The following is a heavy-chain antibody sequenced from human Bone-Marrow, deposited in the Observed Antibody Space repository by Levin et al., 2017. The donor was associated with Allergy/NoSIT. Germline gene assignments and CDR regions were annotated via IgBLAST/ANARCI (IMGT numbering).Heavy chain of an antibody. V-gene: IGHV4-34*01. Sequence: GSLRLSCAVDGGSFTGYFWTWIRQPPGKGLEWIGEINHSGSTKYNPSLTSRVTISVDTSKKEFSLNLSSVTAADTAVFYCARGGRWSFSYYFDYWGQGTRDTVSS. J-gene: IGHJ4*02. D-gene: IGHD3-10*01. CDR2: INHSGST. CDR3: ARGGRWSFSYYFDY. CDR1: GGSFTGYF.